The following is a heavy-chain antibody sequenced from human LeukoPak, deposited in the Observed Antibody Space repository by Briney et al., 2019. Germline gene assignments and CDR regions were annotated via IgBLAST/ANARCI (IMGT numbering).Heavy chain of an antibody. J-gene: IGHJ4*02. CDR1: GFTFSSYA. CDR2: ISYDGSNK. V-gene: IGHV3-30-3*01. CDR3: ARDAPVPFDY. Sequence: PGGSLRLSCAASGFTFSSYAMHWVRQAPGKGLEWVAVISYDGSNKYYADSVKGRFTISRDNSKNTLYLQMNSLRAEDTAVYYCARDAPVPFDYWGQGTLVTVSS.